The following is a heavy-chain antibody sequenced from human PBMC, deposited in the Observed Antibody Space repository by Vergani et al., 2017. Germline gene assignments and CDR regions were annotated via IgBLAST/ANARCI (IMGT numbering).Heavy chain of an antibody. CDR2: IYYSGST. Sequence: QVQLQESGPGLVKPSETLSLTCTVSGGSISSYYWSWIRQPPGKGLEWIGYIYYSGSTNYNPSLKSRVTISVDTSKNQFSLKLSSVTAADTAVYYCAREVEGSGFDYWGQGTLVTVSS. J-gene: IGHJ4*02. D-gene: IGHD6-19*01. CDR3: AREVEGSGFDY. CDR1: GGSISSYY. V-gene: IGHV4-59*01.